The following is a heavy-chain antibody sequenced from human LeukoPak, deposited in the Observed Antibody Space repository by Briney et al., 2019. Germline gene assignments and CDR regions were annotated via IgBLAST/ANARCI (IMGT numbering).Heavy chain of an antibody. D-gene: IGHD5-18*01. CDR1: GFTFSSYG. CDR2: ISYDGSNK. J-gene: IGHJ4*02. Sequence: GGSLRLSCAASGFTFSSYGMHWVRQAPGKGLEWVAVISYDGSNKYYADSVKGRFTISRDNSKNTLYLQMNSLRAEDTAVYYCAKGTYTAMVYFDYWGQGTLVTVSS. V-gene: IGHV3-30*18. CDR3: AKGTYTAMVYFDY.